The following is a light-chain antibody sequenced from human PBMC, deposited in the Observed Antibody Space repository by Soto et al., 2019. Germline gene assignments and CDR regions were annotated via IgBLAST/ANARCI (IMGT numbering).Light chain of an antibody. Sequence: QSALTQPASVSGSPGQSITISCSGTTNDIGGYNYVSWDQHHPGQVPKVIIYEVRNRPSGVSNRFSGSKSGNTASLTISGLQAEDEADYYCCSDTVSATIVFGGGTKLTVL. CDR3: CSDTVSATIV. V-gene: IGLV2-14*01. J-gene: IGLJ3*02. CDR1: TNDIGGYNY. CDR2: EVR.